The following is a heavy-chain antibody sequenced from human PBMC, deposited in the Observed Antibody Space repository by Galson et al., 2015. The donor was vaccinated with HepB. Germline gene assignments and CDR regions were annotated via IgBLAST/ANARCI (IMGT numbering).Heavy chain of an antibody. D-gene: IGHD2/OR15-2a*01. J-gene: IGHJ6*01. CDR1: GFTFSGYY. Sequence: LRLSCAASGFTFSGYYMHWVRQVPGQGLMWIARIDGDGSKIGYADSVKGRFTVSRDNAKNMLYLQLDSLRAEDTGVYYCARGNRDVWGQGTTVTVSP. CDR2: IDGDGSKI. CDR3: ARGNRDV. V-gene: IGHV3-74*01.